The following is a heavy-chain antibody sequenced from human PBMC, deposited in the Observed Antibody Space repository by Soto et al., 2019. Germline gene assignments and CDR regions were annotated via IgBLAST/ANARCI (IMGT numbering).Heavy chain of an antibody. D-gene: IGHD3-10*01. J-gene: IGHJ3*02. CDR2: IYYSGST. CDR1: GVSISRYY. CDR3: ARTAEEFYAFDI. V-gene: IGHV4-59*01. Sequence: SETLSLTCTLSGVSISRYYWSWIRQPPGKGLEWIGYIYYSGSTNYNPSLKSRVTISVDTSKNQFSLKLSSVTAADTVVYYCARTAEEFYAFDIWGQGTMVNVSS.